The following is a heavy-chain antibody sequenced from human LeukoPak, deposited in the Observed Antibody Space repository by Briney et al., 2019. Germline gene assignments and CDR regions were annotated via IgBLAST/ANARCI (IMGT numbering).Heavy chain of an antibody. J-gene: IGHJ4*02. CDR3: ARAAPDIIVVVAGLDY. V-gene: IGHV3-48*03. CDR1: GFTFSSYE. CDR2: ISSSGSTI. Sequence: GGSLRLSCAASGFTFSSYEMNWVRQAPGKGLEWVSYISSSGSTIYYADSVKGRFTISRDNAKNSLYLQMNSLRAEDTAVYYCARAAPDIIVVVAGLDYWGQGTLVTVSS. D-gene: IGHD2-15*01.